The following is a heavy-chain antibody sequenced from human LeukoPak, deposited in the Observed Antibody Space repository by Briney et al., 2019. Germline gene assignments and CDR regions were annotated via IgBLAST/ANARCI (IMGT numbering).Heavy chain of an antibody. CDR2: IYPGDSDI. Sequence: GESLEISRKGSGYSFTNYWIAWVRQMPGKGLEWMGIIYPGDSDIRYSPSFQGQVTISADNSISTAYLQWSSLKASDTAMYYCARTHTYRSDYWGQGTLVTVSS. D-gene: IGHD2-21*01. CDR3: ARTHTYRSDY. J-gene: IGHJ4*02. V-gene: IGHV5-51*01. CDR1: GYSFTNYW.